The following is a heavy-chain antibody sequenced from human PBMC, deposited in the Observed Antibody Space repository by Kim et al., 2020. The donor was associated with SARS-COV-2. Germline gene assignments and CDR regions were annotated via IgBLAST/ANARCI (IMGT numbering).Heavy chain of an antibody. J-gene: IGHJ4*03. CDR2: IYYSGST. D-gene: IGHD3-9*01. CDR1: GGSISSSSYY. Sequence: SETLSLTCTVSGGSISSSSYYWGWIRQPPGKGLEWIGCIYYSGSTNYNPSLKSRVTISVDTSKNQFSLKLSSVTAADTAVYYCAREGRWCGILTRGHGY. V-gene: IGHV4-39*07. CDR3: AREGRWCGILTRGHGY.